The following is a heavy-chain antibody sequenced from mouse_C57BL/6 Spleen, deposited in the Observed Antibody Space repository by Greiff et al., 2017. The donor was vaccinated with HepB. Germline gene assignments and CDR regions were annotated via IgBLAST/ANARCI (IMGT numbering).Heavy chain of an antibody. J-gene: IGHJ2*01. CDR3: ARGSYYDYDRGYFDY. D-gene: IGHD2-4*01. CDR1: GYSITSGYY. V-gene: IGHV3-6*01. Sequence: DVQLQESGPGLVKPSQSLSLTCSVTGYSITSGYYWNWIRQFPGNKLEWMGYISYDGSNNYNPSLKNRISITRDTSKNQFFLKLNSVTTEDTATYYCARGSYYDYDRGYFDYWGQGTTLTVSS. CDR2: ISYDGSN.